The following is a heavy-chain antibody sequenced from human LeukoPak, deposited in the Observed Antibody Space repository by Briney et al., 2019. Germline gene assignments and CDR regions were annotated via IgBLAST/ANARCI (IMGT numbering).Heavy chain of an antibody. CDR3: ARGRGRQVGTRWHPDTHHDY. J-gene: IGHJ4*02. V-gene: IGHV4-38-2*01. Sequence: SATLSLTCAVSGFSISSGFFWAWIRRPPGKGLEWVGTIHYPESTYYNPSLSSRLTISMDTSKNLFSLKLSSVTAADTALDFCARGRGRQVGTRWHPDTHHDYWGQGILVTVSS. CDR1: GFSISSGFF. CDR2: IHYPEST. D-gene: IGHD6-13*01.